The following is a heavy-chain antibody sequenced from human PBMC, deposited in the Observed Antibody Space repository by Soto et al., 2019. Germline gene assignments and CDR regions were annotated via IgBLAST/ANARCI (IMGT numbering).Heavy chain of an antibody. CDR1: GYTFTSYA. Sequence: GASVKVSCKASGYTFTSYAMHWVRQAPGQRLEWMGWINAGNGNTKYSQKFQGRVTITRDTSASTAYMELSSLRSEDTAVYYCARVGGYYYDSSGYYLDYWGQGTLVTVS. V-gene: IGHV1-3*01. CDR2: INAGNGNT. CDR3: ARVGGYYYDSSGYYLDY. D-gene: IGHD3-22*01. J-gene: IGHJ4*02.